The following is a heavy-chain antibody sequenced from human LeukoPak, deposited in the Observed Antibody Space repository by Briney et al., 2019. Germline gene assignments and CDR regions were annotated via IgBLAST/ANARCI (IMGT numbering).Heavy chain of an antibody. CDR2: ISYDGSNK. D-gene: IGHD3-3*01. J-gene: IGHJ6*03. V-gene: IGHV3-30-3*01. CDR1: GFTFSSYA. Sequence: GGSLRLSCAASGFTFSSYAMHWVRQAPGKGLEWVAVISYDGSNKYYADSVKGRFTISRDNSKNTLYLQMNSLRAEDTAVYYCARDTYYDFWSGYPLKYYYYMDVWGKGTTVTVSS. CDR3: ARDTYYDFWSGYPLKYYYYMDV.